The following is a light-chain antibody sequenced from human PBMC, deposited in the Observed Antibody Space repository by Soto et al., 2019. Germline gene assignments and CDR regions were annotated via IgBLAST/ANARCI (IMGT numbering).Light chain of an antibody. J-gene: IGKJ2*01. V-gene: IGKV3-20*01. CDR2: GAS. CDR3: HQYCSSRHT. CDR1: QSVSSTY. Sequence: EIVLTQSPGTLSLSPGERATLSCRSSQSVSSTYLAWYRQKPGQSPRLLIYGASSRAIGIPDRFSGSGSGTDFTLTISRLEPEDFAVYYCHQYCSSRHTFGQGTKVEIK.